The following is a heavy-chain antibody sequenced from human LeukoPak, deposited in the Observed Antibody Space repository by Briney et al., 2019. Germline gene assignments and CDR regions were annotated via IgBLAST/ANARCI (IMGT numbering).Heavy chain of an antibody. J-gene: IGHJ4*02. CDR3: ANLLNYYDSSGLGD. Sequence: GGSLRLSCAASGFTFSSYAMSWVRQAPGKGLQWVSAISGSGGSTYYADSVKGRFTISRDNSKNTLYLQMNSLRAEDTAVYYCANLLNYYDSSGLGDWGQGTLVTVSS. CDR1: GFTFSSYA. V-gene: IGHV3-23*01. CDR2: ISGSGGST. D-gene: IGHD3-22*01.